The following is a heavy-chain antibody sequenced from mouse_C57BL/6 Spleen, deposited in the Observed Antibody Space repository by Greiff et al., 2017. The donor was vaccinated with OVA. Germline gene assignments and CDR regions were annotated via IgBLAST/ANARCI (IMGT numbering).Heavy chain of an antibody. J-gene: IGHJ3*01. CDR3: ERQAQIYGNFFAY. Sequence: EVMLVESGGGLVKPGGSLKLSCAASGFTFSSYTMSWVRQTPEKRLEWVATISGGGGNTYYPDSVKGRFTISRDTAKNTLYLQMSSLRSEDTALYYCERQAQIYGNFFAYWGQGTLVTVSA. D-gene: IGHD2-1*01. V-gene: IGHV5-9*01. CDR1: GFTFSSYT. CDR2: ISGGGGNT.